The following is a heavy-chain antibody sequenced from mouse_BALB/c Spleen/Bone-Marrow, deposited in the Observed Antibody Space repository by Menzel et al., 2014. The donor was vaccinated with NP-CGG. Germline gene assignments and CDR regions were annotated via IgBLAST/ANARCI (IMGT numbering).Heavy chain of an antibody. Sequence: EVKLQEPGGDLVQPGGSRKLSCAASGFTFSAFGMHWVRQAPERGLEWVAYIISGSNTIYYSDKVKGRFTISRDNPKNTLFLQMTSLRSEDTAMYYCARSRYDVGWFAYWGQGTLVTVSA. V-gene: IGHV5-17*02. CDR3: ARSRYDVGWFAY. D-gene: IGHD2-14*01. J-gene: IGHJ3*01. CDR2: IISGSNTI. CDR1: GFTFSAFG.